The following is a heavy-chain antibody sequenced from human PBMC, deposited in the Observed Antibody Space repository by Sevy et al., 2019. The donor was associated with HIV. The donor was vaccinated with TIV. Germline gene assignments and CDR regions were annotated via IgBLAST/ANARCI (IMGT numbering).Heavy chain of an antibody. CDR3: ASAYYYYYGMDV. V-gene: IGHV3-48*02. CDR2: ISSSSSTI. CDR1: GFTFSSYS. Sequence: GGSLRLSCAASGFTFSSYSMNWVRQAPGKGLEWVSYISSSSSTIYYADSVKGRFTISSDNAKNSLYLQMNSLRDEDTAVYYCASAYYYYYGMDVWGQGTTVTVSS. J-gene: IGHJ6*02.